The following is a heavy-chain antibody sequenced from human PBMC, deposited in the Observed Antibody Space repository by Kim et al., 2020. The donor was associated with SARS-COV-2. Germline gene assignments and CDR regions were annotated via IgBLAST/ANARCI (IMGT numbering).Heavy chain of an antibody. Sequence: SVKVSCKASGGTFSSYAISWVRQAPGQGLEWMGGIIPIFGTANYAQKFQGRVTITADESTSTAYMELSSLRSEDTAVYYCARAPGGATVTTYYGMDVWGQGTTVTVSS. J-gene: IGHJ6*02. D-gene: IGHD4-17*01. CDR3: ARAPGGATVTTYYGMDV. CDR1: GGTFSSYA. V-gene: IGHV1-69*13. CDR2: IIPIFGTA.